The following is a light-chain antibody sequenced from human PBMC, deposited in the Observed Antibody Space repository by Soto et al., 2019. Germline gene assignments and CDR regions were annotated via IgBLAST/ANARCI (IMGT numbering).Light chain of an antibody. CDR2: GGT. J-gene: IGLJ1*01. CDR3: SSYTSASTLLYL. Sequence: QSALTQPASVSGSPGQSITISCTGTSSDVGGYNYVSWYQQHPGIAPKLLIYGGTNRPSGVSTRFSGSKSGNTASLTSSGLQAEDEADYHCSSYTSASTLLYLFGTGTKVTVL. V-gene: IGLV2-14*01. CDR1: SSDVGGYNY.